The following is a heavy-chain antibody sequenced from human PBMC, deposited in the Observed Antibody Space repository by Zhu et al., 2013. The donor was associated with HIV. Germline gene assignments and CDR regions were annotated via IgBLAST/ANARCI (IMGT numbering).Heavy chain of an antibody. D-gene: IGHD1-1*01. J-gene: IGHJ6*02. Sequence: QVQLQESGPGLVKPSVTLSLTCAVSGGSISSTDWWSWVRQPPGKGLEWIGEIYQTGTTNYNPSLKSRLTISMDKAKNQFSLKLISVTAADTAVYYCARTLAVHGVEWDAWGQGTTVTVSS. CDR3: ARTLAVHGVEWDA. V-gene: IGHV4-4*02. CDR2: IYQTGTT. CDR1: GGSISSTDW.